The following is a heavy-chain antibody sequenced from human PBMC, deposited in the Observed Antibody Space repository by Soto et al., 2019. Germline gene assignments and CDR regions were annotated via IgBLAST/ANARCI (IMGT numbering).Heavy chain of an antibody. V-gene: IGHV4-61*08. CDR3: ARDRRSGLGYFDY. CDR1: GASLRVVDYY. J-gene: IGHJ4*02. CDR2: IYKSGTA. Sequence: PSETLSLTCSVSGASLRVVDYYWTWIRQPPGKGLEWIGYIYKSGTANYNPSLRSRVSISIDTSKNQFSVKLSSVTAADTAVYYCARDRRSGLGYFDYWGQGSLVTVSS. D-gene: IGHD3-16*01.